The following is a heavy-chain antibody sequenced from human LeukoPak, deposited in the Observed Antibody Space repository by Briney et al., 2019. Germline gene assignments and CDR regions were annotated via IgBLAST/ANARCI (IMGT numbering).Heavy chain of an antibody. Sequence: ASVKVSCKTSGYSFTSYYIHWVRQAPGQGLEWMGIINPRGGSTTYAQKFQGRLTMASDTSTSTVYMELSSPRSEDTAMYYCARMYYYASGNSDREKYYFDYWGQGTLVTVSS. CDR1: GYSFTSYY. J-gene: IGHJ4*02. CDR3: ARMYYYASGNSDREKYYFDY. CDR2: INPRGGST. V-gene: IGHV1-46*01. D-gene: IGHD3-10*01.